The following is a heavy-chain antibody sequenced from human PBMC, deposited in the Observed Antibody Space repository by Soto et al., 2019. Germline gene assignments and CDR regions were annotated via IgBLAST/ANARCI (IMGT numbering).Heavy chain of an antibody. CDR2: VYHSGST. V-gene: IGHV4-31*03. D-gene: IGHD7-27*01. CDR3: ARDTGLAPTVWGY. Sequence: QVQLQESGPGLVKPSQTLSLTCSVSGDSFRGGGHYWNWIRQFPGKGLEWIGYVYHSGSTHYNPSLRGRLTISIVTSKTQFSLRLISVTAADTALYYCARDTGLAPTVWGYWGHGTQVTVSS. CDR1: GDSFRGGGHY. J-gene: IGHJ4*03.